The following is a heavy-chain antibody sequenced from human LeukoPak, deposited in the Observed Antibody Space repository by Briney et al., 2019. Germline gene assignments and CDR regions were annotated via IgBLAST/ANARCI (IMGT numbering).Heavy chain of an antibody. Sequence: AGGSLRLSCAASGFTFSSYGMHWVRQAPGKGLEWVAVIWYDGSNKYYADSVKGRFTISRDNSKNTLYLQMNSLRAEDTAVYYCAKEGYSYGPDYWGQGTLVTVSS. V-gene: IGHV3-30*02. CDR3: AKEGYSYGPDY. CDR2: IWYDGSNK. CDR1: GFTFSSYG. D-gene: IGHD5-18*01. J-gene: IGHJ4*02.